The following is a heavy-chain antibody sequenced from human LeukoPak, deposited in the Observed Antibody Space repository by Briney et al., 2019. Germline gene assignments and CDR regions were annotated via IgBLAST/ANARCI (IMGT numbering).Heavy chain of an antibody. CDR2: ISSSGSTI. Sequence: GGSLRLSCAASGFTFSSYEMNWVRQAPGKGLEWVSYISSSGSTIYYADSVKGRFTISRDNAKNSLYLQMNSLRAEDTAVYYCARDSIIAAAGNDPNYYYYYMDVWGKGTTVTVSS. D-gene: IGHD6-13*01. J-gene: IGHJ6*03. V-gene: IGHV3-48*03. CDR1: GFTFSSYE. CDR3: ARDSIIAAAGNDPNYYYYYMDV.